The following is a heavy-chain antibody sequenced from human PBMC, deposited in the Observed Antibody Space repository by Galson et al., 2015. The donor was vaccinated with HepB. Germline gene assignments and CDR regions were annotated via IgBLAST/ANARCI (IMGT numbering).Heavy chain of an antibody. V-gene: IGHV3-23*01. CDR1: GFTFSNYA. D-gene: IGHD2-2*01. CDR2: ISGSGANT. J-gene: IGHJ4*02. CDR3: AKDKFSTSWYEFDY. Sequence: SLRLSCAASGFTFSNYAMSWVRQAPGKGLEWVSFISGSGANTYYTDSVKGRFTISRDNSKNTLYLQMHSLRVEDTAVYYCAKDKFSTSWYEFDYWGQGTLVTVSS.